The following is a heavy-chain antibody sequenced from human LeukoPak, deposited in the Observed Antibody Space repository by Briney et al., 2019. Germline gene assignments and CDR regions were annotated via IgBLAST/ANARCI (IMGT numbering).Heavy chain of an antibody. CDR1: GFTFSNAW. J-gene: IGHJ4*02. CDR2: IKSKTDGGTT. V-gene: IGHV3-15*01. CDR3: TTDRPNIVGTSFDY. Sequence: GGSLRLSCAASGFTFSNAWMSWVRQAPGKGLEWVGRIKSKTDGGTTDYAAPVEGRLTISRDDSKNTLYLQMNSLKTEDTAVYYCTTDRPNIVGTSFDYWGQGTLVTVSS. D-gene: IGHD1-26*01.